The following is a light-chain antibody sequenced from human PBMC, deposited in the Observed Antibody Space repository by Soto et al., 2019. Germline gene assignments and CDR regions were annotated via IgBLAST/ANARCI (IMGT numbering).Light chain of an antibody. J-gene: IGKJ4*01. Sequence: EIVLTQSPGTLSLSPGERATLSCRASQSVSSNYLAWYQQKPGQAPRLLIYGASSRATGIPDRFSGSGSGTDFTLTISRLAPEDFAVYYCQQYGGSPLVTFGGGTKVEIK. CDR1: QSVSSNY. CDR2: GAS. CDR3: QQYGGSPLVT. V-gene: IGKV3-20*01.